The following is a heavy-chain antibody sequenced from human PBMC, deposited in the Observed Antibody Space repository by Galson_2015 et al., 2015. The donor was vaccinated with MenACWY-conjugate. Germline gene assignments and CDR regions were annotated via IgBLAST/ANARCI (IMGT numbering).Heavy chain of an antibody. CDR3: ARDKSYSSGYYYGDYYYGMDV. J-gene: IGHJ6*02. V-gene: IGHV4-31*03. CDR2: IYYSGST. CDR1: GGSISSGGYY. D-gene: IGHD3-22*01. Sequence: TLSLTCTVSGGSISSGGYYWSWIRQHPGKGLEWIGYIYYSGSTYYNPSLKSRVTISVDTSKNQFSLKLSSVTAADTAVYYCARDKSYSSGYYYGDYYYGMDVWGQGTTVTVSS.